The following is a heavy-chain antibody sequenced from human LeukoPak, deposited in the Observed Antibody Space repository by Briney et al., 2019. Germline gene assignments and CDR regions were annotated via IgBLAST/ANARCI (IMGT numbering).Heavy chain of an antibody. CDR3: ARDPATECSNGVCYKASWFDP. CDR2: SGRT. J-gene: IGHJ5*02. V-gene: IGHV4-39*07. Sequence: ASETLSLTCTVSGGYISSSNYYWVWIRQPPGKGLEWVASSGRTYFNPSLKSRVTILVDTSKNQFSLKLSSVTAADTAMYYCARDPATECSNGVCYKASWFDPWGQGTLVTVSS. CDR1: GGYISSSNYY. D-gene: IGHD2-8*01.